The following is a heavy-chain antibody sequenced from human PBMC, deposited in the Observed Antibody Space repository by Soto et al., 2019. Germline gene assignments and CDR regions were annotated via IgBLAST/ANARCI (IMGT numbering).Heavy chain of an antibody. J-gene: IGHJ4*02. CDR3: ARAVLGATIDY. V-gene: IGHV1-8*01. D-gene: IGHD1-26*01. CDR1: GYTFTSYD. CDR2: MNPNNGNT. Sequence: ASVKVSCKASGYTFTSYDINWVRQATGQGLEWMGWMNPNNGNTGYAQKFQGRVTMTRNTSISTAFMELSSLRSDDTAVYYCARAVLGATIDYWGQGTLVTVSS.